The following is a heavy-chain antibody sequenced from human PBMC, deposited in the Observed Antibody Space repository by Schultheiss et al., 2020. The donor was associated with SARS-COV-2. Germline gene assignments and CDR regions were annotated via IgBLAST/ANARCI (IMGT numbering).Heavy chain of an antibody. CDR1: GFTFSSYG. Sequence: GGSLRLSCAASGFTFSSYGMHWVRQAPGKGLEWVAVISYDGSNKYYSDSVKGRFTISRDNSKNTLYLQMNSLRAEDTAVYYCARARLGYCSSTSCHEFDYWGQGTLVTVSS. V-gene: IGHV3-30*03. CDR3: ARARLGYCSSTSCHEFDY. D-gene: IGHD2-2*01. J-gene: IGHJ4*02. CDR2: ISYDGSNK.